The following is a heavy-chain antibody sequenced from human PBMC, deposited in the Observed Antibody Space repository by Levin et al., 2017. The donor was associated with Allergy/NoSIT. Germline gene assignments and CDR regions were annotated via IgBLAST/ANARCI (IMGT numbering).Heavy chain of an antibody. CDR1: GGTFSSYA. D-gene: IGHD6-19*01. CDR3: ASTRIDRWLNYYYYGMDV. J-gene: IGHJ6*02. Sequence: SVKVSCKASGGTFSSYAISWVRQAPGQGLEWMGGIIPIFGTANYAQKFQGRVTITADESTSTAYMELSSLRSEDTAVYYCASTRIDRWLNYYYYGMDVWGQGTTVTVSS. V-gene: IGHV1-69*13. CDR2: IIPIFGTA.